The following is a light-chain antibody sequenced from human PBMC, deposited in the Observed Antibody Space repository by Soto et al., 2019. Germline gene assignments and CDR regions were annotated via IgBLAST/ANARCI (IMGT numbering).Light chain of an antibody. CDR3: QQYGYSPET. CDR1: QTVSTY. J-gene: IGKJ1*01. CDR2: GTS. Sequence: IVLTQSPATLSLSPGERATLSYRARQTVSTYLSWYQHKPGQAPRLLIYGTSSRATGIPDRFSGSGSGTDFSLTISRLEPEDFAVYYCQQYGYSPETFGQGTKVGIK. V-gene: IGKV3-20*01.